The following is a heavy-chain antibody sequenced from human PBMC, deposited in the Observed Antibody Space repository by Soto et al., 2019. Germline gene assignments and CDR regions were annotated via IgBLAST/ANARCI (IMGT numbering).Heavy chain of an antibody. V-gene: IGHV1-46*01. CDR2: INPSGGST. CDR1: GYTFTSYY. CDR3: ARVGVITPWGMDV. Sequence: QVQLVQSGAEVKKPGASVKVSCKASGYTFTSYYMHWVRQAPGQGLEWMGIINPSGGSTSYAQKFQSRVTMTRDTSTSTVYMELSSLRSEDTAVYYCARVGVITPWGMDVWGQGTTVTVSS. J-gene: IGHJ6*02. D-gene: IGHD3-16*01.